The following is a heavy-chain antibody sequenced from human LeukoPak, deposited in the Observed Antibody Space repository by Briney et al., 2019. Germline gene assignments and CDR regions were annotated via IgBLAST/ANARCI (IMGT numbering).Heavy chain of an antibody. CDR1: GGSIRSYY. J-gene: IGHJ5*02. Sequence: SETLSLTCTVSGGSIRSYYWNWIRQPPGKGLEWIGYIYYSGTTNYNPSLKSRVSMSVDTSKNQFSLKLSSVTAADTAVYYCARVRTELGPAAILFDPWGQGTLVTVSS. V-gene: IGHV4-59*01. CDR2: IYYSGTT. D-gene: IGHD2-2*01. CDR3: ARVRTELGPAAILFDP.